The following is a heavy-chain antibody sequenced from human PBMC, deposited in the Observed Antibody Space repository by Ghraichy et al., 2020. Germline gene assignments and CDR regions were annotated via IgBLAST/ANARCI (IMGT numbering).Heavy chain of an antibody. D-gene: IGHD1-26*01. CDR1: GFTFSSYG. J-gene: IGHJ4*02. CDR2: IWYDGSNK. CDR3: AREGKAPGAVGALDY. V-gene: IGHV3-33*01. Sequence: GESLNISCAASGFTFSSYGMHWVRQAPGKGLEWVAVIWYDGSNKYYADSVKGRFTISRDNSKNTLYLQMNSLRAEDTAVYYCAREGKAPGAVGALDYWGQGTLVTVSS.